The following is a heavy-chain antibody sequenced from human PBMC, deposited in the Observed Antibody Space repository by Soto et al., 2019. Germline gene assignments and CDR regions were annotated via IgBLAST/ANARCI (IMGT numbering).Heavy chain of an antibody. V-gene: IGHV1-18*01. CDR2: ISAHNGNT. Sequence: QVHLVQSGAEVKKPGASVKVSCKGSGYTFTSYGITWVRQAPGQGVEWMGWISAHNGNTDYAQKLQGTVTVTRDTSTSTAYMELRSLRSDDTAVYYCASGRYGDYWGQGALVTVSS. CDR3: ASGRYGDY. CDR1: GYTFTSYG. D-gene: IGHD1-26*01. J-gene: IGHJ4*02.